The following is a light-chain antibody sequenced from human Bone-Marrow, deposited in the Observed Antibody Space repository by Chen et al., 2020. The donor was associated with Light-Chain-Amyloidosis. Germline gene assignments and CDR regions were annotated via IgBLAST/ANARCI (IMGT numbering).Light chain of an antibody. CDR1: QTISSNY. Sequence: EIVLTQSPVTLSLSPGEGANLSCRASQTISSNYLTWYQQKFGQAPRLLIYGSSSRATGIPDRVTGSGYGTDFTLTINRLEPEDFAMYYCQEYGTSPLTFGGGTKVEIK. J-gene: IGKJ4*01. V-gene: IGKV3-20*01. CDR3: QEYGTSPLT. CDR2: GSS.